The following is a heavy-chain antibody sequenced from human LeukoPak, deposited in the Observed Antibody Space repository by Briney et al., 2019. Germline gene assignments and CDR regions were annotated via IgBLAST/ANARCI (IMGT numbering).Heavy chain of an antibody. Sequence: GGSLRLSCEASGFTFSSYWMSWVRQAPGKGLEWVSTIYDDNTYYADSVKGRFAISTDNSKNTLYLQMNSLRVEDTAVYFCAARKVRGVWFYLDYWGQGTLVTVSS. CDR3: AARKVRGVWFYLDY. CDR2: IYDDNT. J-gene: IGHJ4*02. CDR1: GFTFSSYW. V-gene: IGHV3-23*01. D-gene: IGHD3-10*01.